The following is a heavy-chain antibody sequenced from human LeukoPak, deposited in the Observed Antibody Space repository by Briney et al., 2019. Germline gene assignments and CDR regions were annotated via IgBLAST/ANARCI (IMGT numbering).Heavy chain of an antibody. CDR1: GFTFSSYA. CDR2: ISYDGSNK. CDR3: ARDWRLNYDFWSGYYTGPARKNWFDP. J-gene: IGHJ5*02. Sequence: GRSLRLSCAASGFTFSSYAMHWVRQAPGKGLEWVAVISYDGSNKYYADSVKGRFTISRDNSKNTLYLQMNSLRAEDTALYYCARDWRLNYDFWSGYYTGPARKNWFDPWGQGTLVTVSS. V-gene: IGHV3-30-3*01. D-gene: IGHD3-3*01.